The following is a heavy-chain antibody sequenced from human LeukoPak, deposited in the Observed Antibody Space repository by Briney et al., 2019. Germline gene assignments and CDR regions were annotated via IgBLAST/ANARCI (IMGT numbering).Heavy chain of an antibody. J-gene: IGHJ4*02. D-gene: IGHD5-18*01. V-gene: IGHV3-23*01. CDR1: GFTFSSYA. CDR2: ISGSGGST. CDR3: ARGGENYGYWSDC. Sequence: GGSLRLSCAASGFTFSSYAMSWVRQAPGKGLEWVSAISGSGGSTYYADSVKGRFTISRDNAKNSLFLQMNSLRAEDTAVYYCARGGENYGYWSDCWGQGTLVTVSS.